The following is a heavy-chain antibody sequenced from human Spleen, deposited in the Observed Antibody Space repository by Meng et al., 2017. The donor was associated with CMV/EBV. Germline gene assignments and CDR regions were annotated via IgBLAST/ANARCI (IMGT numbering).Heavy chain of an antibody. Sequence: GGSLRLSCAASGFTFRSYEMNWVRQAPGKGLEWILYINWSSHSIYYADSVKGRFTISRDNTKNLLFLQMNSLRAEDTAVYYCARDLNDAHGMDVWGQGTTVTVSS. CDR2: INWSSHSI. CDR1: GFTFRSYE. CDR3: ARDLNDAHGMDV. V-gene: IGHV3-48*03. J-gene: IGHJ6*02. D-gene: IGHD1-1*01.